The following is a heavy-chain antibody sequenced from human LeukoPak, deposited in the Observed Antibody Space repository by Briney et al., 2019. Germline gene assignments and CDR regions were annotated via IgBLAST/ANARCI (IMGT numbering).Heavy chain of an antibody. CDR3: ANDTGFISGKYYFDY. CDR2: VWYDGSNN. D-gene: IGHD1-26*01. J-gene: IGHJ4*02. CDR1: GFTLSNYA. V-gene: IGHV3-30*02. Sequence: GGSLRLSCAASGFTLSNYAIHWVRQAPGKGPEWVGFVWYDGSNNDHADSVKGRFTISRDNSIFTAYLQMNNLRPEDTAMYYRANDTGFISGKYYFDYWGQGALVTVPS.